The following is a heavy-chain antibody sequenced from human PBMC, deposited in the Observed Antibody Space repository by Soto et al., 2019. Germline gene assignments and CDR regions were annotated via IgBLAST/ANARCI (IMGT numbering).Heavy chain of an antibody. CDR3: AREFYYYTLGTKEEYFDY. CDR2: FIPIFRTL. D-gene: IGHD3-9*01. J-gene: IGHJ4*02. Sequence: QVQLIQSEAEVKKPGSSVRVSCTASGGIFGSHGFSWVRQAPGQRLEWVGGFIPIFRTLTYTEKFQARVRIAADESTNTVYLDLSSLTSEDTAVYYCAREFYYYTLGTKEEYFDYWGQGSQVTVSS. CDR1: GGIFGSHG. V-gene: IGHV1-69*01.